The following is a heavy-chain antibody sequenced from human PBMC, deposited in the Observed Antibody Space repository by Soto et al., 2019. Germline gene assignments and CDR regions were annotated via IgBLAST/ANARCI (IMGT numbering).Heavy chain of an antibody. CDR1: GGSITSDGSY. D-gene: IGHD3-3*01. CDR2: IHYSGNT. J-gene: IGHJ4*02. V-gene: IGHV4-31*02. Sequence: PSETLSLTCTVSGGSITSDGSYWTWIRQHPGGGLEWIGYIHYSGNTYYIPSLRSRVTISIDTSKNQFSLRLSSVTVADTAVYYCAGVRIFGINMDFDYWGQGTLVTVSS. CDR3: AGVRIFGINMDFDY.